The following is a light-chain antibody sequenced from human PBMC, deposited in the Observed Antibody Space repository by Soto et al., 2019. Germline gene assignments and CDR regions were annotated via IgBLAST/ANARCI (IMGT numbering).Light chain of an antibody. Sequence: EVVLTQSPATLSLSPGERATLSCRASQSVNVNLAWHQQKPGQPPRLLIYGASTRAAGVPARFTGSGSGTEFTLTISSLQSDDFAVYYCQQYNHWPPYTVGQGTKLEIK. CDR1: QSVNVN. CDR2: GAS. J-gene: IGKJ2*01. V-gene: IGKV3-15*01. CDR3: QQYNHWPPYT.